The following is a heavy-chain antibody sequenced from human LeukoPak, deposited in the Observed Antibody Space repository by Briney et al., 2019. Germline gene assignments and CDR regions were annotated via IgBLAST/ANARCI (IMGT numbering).Heavy chain of an antibody. J-gene: IGHJ6*03. CDR1: GGTFSSYA. V-gene: IGHV1-69*13. Sequence: GASVKVSCKASGGTFSSYAISWVRQAPGQGLEWMGGIIPIFGTANYAQKFQGRVTITADESTSTAYMELSSLRSEDTAVYYCARERAPTYYDFWSGPDYYYYYMDVWGKGTTVTVSS. CDR3: ARERAPTYYDFWSGPDYYYYYMDV. D-gene: IGHD3-3*01. CDR2: IIPIFGTA.